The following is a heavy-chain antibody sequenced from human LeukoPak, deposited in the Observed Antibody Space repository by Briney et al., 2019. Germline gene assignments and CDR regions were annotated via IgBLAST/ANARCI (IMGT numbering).Heavy chain of an antibody. Sequence: GGSLRLSCAASGFTFDDYAMHWVRQAPGKGLEWVSGISWNSGSIGYADSMEGRFTISRDNAKNSLYLQMNSLRAEDTALYYCAKDMGIQLSTSPMDVWGKGTTVTISS. CDR1: GFTFDDYA. V-gene: IGHV3-9*01. CDR2: ISWNSGSI. CDR3: AKDMGIQLSTSPMDV. D-gene: IGHD5-18*01. J-gene: IGHJ6*03.